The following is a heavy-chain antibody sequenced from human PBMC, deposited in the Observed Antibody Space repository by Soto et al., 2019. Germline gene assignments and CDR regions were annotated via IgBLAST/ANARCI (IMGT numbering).Heavy chain of an antibody. Sequence: QVTLKESGPVLVKPTETLTLTCTVSGFSLSNARMGVSWIRQPPGKALEWLAHIFSNDEKSYSTSLKSRLTISKDTSKSQVVLTMTNMDPVDTATYYCARIEWLPWRGAKSNWYFDLWGRGTLVTVSS. CDR3: ARIEWLPWRGAKSNWYFDL. J-gene: IGHJ2*01. CDR2: IFSNDEK. CDR1: GFSLSNARMG. V-gene: IGHV2-26*01. D-gene: IGHD6-19*01.